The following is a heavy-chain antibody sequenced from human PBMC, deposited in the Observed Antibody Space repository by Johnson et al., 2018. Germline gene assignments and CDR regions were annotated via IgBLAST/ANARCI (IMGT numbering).Heavy chain of an antibody. D-gene: IGHD6-19*01. CDR3: AKETSIAVAPKIMYV. CDR1: GFTFDDYA. CDR2: ISWNSGSI. J-gene: IGHJ6*02. V-gene: IGHV3-9*01. Sequence: VQLVESGGGLVQPGRSLRLSCAASGFTFDDYAMHWVRQAPGKGLEWVSGISWNSGSIGYADSVKGRFTISRDTAKNSLYLQMNSLRGEDTALYYCAKETSIAVAPKIMYVWGQGTTVTVSS.